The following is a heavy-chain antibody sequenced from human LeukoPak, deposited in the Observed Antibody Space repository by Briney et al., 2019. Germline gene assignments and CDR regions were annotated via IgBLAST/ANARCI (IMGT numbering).Heavy chain of an antibody. V-gene: IGHV5-51*01. Sequence: GESLKISCKGSGYSFTSYWIGWVRQMPGKGLEWMGIIYPGDSDTRYSPSFQGQVTISADKSISTAYLHWSSLKASDTAIYYCATYAGSSSKYFQHWGQGTLVTVSP. CDR2: IYPGDSDT. CDR1: GYSFTSYW. J-gene: IGHJ1*01. D-gene: IGHD3-10*01. CDR3: ATYAGSSSKYFQH.